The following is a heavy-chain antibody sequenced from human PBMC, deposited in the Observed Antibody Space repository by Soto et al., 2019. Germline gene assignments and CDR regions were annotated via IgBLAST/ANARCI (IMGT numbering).Heavy chain of an antibody. CDR2: ISAYNGNT. Sequence: QVQLVQSGAEVKKPGASVKVSCKASGYTFTSYGFSWVRQAPGQGLEWLGWISAYNGNTNYARKFQGRVTMTTDTSTRTAYMELRSLTSEETAVYYCARDWGRGQFLTNKDYWGQGTLVTVS. CDR1: GYTFTSYG. V-gene: IGHV1-18*01. J-gene: IGHJ4*02. CDR3: ARDWGRGQFLTNKDY. D-gene: IGHD3-9*01.